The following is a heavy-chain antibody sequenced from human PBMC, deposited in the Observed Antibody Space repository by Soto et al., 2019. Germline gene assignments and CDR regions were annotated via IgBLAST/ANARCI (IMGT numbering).Heavy chain of an antibody. J-gene: IGHJ3*02. Sequence: GGSLRLSCAASGFKFSNFGMHWVRQAPDTGLEWVAAVTYDGTKKYYADSVKGRFTISKDNSQNTLYLQMNSLRVDDTAVYYCARGLGSSGWYSPWDAFDIWGQGTMVTVSS. CDR1: GFKFSNFG. CDR3: ARGLGSSGWYSPWDAFDI. D-gene: IGHD6-19*01. V-gene: IGHV3-30*03. CDR2: VTYDGTKK.